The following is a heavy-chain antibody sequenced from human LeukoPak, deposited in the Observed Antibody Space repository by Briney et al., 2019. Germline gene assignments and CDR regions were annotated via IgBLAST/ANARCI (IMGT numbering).Heavy chain of an antibody. Sequence: PGGSLRLSCAVSGFTFSSHAMTWVRQAPGKGLQWVSSISISGDSTYYADSVKGRFTISRDNSKNTLYLRMNSLRADDTAVYYCANEIRPNDYWGQGTLVTVSS. V-gene: IGHV3-23*01. CDR2: ISISGDST. J-gene: IGHJ4*02. CDR1: GFTFSSHA. CDR3: ANEIRPNDY.